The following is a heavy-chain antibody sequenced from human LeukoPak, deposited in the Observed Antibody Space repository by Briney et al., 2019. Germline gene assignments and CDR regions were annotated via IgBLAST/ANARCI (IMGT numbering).Heavy chain of an antibody. J-gene: IGHJ4*02. CDR2: ISGSRGTT. CDR1: GFTFSSYA. V-gene: IGHV3-23*01. D-gene: IGHD6-19*01. Sequence: PGGSLRLSCAASGFTFSSYAMSWVRQAPGKGLEWVSGISGSRGTTYYADSVKGRLAISRDNSKNTLYLQMNSLRADDTAVYYCAKERTGGWPFDYWGQGTLVTVSS. CDR3: AKERTGGWPFDY.